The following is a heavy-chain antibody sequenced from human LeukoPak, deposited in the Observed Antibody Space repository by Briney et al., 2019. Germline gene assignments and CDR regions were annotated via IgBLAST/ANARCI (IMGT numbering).Heavy chain of an antibody. CDR3: ARVGYYDSSGWGRYAFDI. CDR2: INRDGSST. CDR1: GFTFSSHW. Sequence: GGSLRLSCAASGFTFSSHWMHWVRQTPGKGLVWVSRINRDGSSTIYADSMKGRFTISRDNAKNTLYLQMNSLRAEDTAVYYCARVGYYDSSGWGRYAFDIWGQGTMVTVSS. J-gene: IGHJ3*02. V-gene: IGHV3-74*01. D-gene: IGHD3-22*01.